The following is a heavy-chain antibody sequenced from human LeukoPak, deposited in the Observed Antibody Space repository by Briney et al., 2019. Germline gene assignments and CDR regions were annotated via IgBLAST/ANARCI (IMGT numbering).Heavy chain of an antibody. CDR2: ISSSSSYI. D-gene: IGHD2-15*01. J-gene: IGHJ6*02. CDR3: ATDRVFSGGNGYFYYYYYGMDI. Sequence: PGGSLRLSCAASGFTFSSYSMNWVRQAPGKGLEWVSSISSSSSYIYYADSVKGRFTISRDNAKNSLYLQMHSLRAEDTAMYYYATDRVFSGGNGYFYYYYYGMDIWGRGTTVTVSS. V-gene: IGHV3-21*01. CDR1: GFTFSSYS.